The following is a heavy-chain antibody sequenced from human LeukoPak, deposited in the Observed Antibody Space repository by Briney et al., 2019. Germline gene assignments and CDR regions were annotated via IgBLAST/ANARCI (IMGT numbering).Heavy chain of an antibody. CDR1: GFTFSSHG. CDR2: INHSGST. V-gene: IGHV4-34*01. Sequence: PGGSLRLSCGASGFTFSSHGMNWVRQAPGKGLEWIGEINHSGSTNYKPSLKSRVTILVDTSKNQFSLKLNSLTAADTAVYYCARVRVAARPFNWFDPWGQGALVTVSS. J-gene: IGHJ5*02. CDR3: ARVRVAARPFNWFDP. D-gene: IGHD6-6*01.